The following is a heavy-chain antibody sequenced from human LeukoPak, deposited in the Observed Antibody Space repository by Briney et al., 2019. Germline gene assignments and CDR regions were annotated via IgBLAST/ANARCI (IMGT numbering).Heavy chain of an antibody. CDR1: GFTFSSSW. J-gene: IGHJ4*02. Sequence: GGSLRLSCAASGFTFSSSWMGWARQAPGRGLEWVANIKEDGSWKHYPVSVQGRFTISRDNAKNSLYLQMNSLRAEDTAVYDCAKFPYGDYVHYWGQGTLVTVSS. D-gene: IGHD4-17*01. CDR3: AKFPYGDYVHY. V-gene: IGHV3-7*03. CDR2: IKEDGSWK.